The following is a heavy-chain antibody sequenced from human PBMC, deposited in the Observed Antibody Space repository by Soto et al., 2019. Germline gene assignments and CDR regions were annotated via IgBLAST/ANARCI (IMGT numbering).Heavy chain of an antibody. D-gene: IGHD6-6*01. CDR2: ISWNSGSI. CDR1: GFTFDDYA. V-gene: IGHV3-9*01. CDR3: AKDAGVAARLIDY. J-gene: IGHJ4*02. Sequence: EVQLVESGGGLVQPGRSLRLSCAASGFTFDDYAMHWVRQAPGKGLEWVSGISWNSGSIGYADSVKGRFTISRDNAKNSLYLQMNSLRAEDTAVYYCAKDAGVAARLIDYWGQGTLVTVSS.